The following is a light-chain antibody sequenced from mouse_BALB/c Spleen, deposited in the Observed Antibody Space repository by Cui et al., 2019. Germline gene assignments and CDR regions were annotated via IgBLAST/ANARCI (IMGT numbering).Light chain of an antibody. V-gene: IGKV4-55*01. J-gene: IGKJ1*01. Sequence: QIVLTKSPAIMSASPGEKVTMTCSASSSVSYMYWYQQKPGSSPRLLIYDTSNLASGVPGRFSGSGSGTSYSLTISRMEAEDAATYYCQQWSSYPRTFGGGTKLEIK. CDR3: QQWSSYPRT. CDR1: SSVSY. CDR2: DTS.